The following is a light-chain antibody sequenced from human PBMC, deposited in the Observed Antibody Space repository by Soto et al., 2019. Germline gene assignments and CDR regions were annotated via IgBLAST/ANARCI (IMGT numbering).Light chain of an antibody. CDR3: QQCNNCPPCT. V-gene: IGKV3-11*01. CDR1: ESVGNY. Sequence: ILLTQSPATLSLSPGERATLSCRASESVGNYLDWYQEKPGKAPRLLIYAASNMETGIPPRFSGSGFGTDFTLTISSLQSEDIAIYFCQQCNNCPPCTFGEGTKVDI. CDR2: AAS. J-gene: IGKJ4*01.